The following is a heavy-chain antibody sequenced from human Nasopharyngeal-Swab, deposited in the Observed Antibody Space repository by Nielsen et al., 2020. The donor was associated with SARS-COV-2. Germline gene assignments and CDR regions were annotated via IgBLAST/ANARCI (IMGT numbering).Heavy chain of an antibody. CDR2: ISAYNGNT. J-gene: IGHJ3*02. CDR1: GYTFTSYG. V-gene: IGHV1-18*01. CDR3: ARGDDSSGYYAFDI. Sequence: ASVKVSCKASGYTFTSYGISWVRQAPGQGLAWMGWISAYNGNTNYAQKLQGRVNMTTDTSTSTAYMELRSLRPDDTAVYYCARGDDSSGYYAFDIWGQGTMVTVSS. D-gene: IGHD3-22*01.